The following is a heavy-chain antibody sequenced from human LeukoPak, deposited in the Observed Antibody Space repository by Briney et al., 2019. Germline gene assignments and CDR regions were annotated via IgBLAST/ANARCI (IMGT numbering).Heavy chain of an antibody. CDR3: ARLRGYSYGYLDY. CDR1: GGSIRNYY. J-gene: IGHJ4*02. CDR2: IHYSGTT. V-gene: IGHV4-39*01. Sequence: PSETLSLTCTVSGGSIRNYYWGWVRQPPGKGLEYIGSIHYSGTTYYNPSLQSRVSISVDTSTNQFSLKVSSVTAADTAVYYCARLRGYSYGYLDYWGQGILVTVSS. D-gene: IGHD5-18*01.